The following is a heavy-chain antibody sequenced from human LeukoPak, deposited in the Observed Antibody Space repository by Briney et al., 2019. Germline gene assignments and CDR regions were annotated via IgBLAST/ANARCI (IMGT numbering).Heavy chain of an antibody. J-gene: IGHJ4*02. Sequence: GGSLRLSCAASGFVFSNYGMSWVRQAPGKGLEWVSDINSSGGTTYYADSVKGRFTIPRDNSKNTLYLQMNSLRADDTAVYYCALGAYCSGGSCYSFDYWGQGTVVTVSS. CDR3: ALGAYCSGGSCYSFDY. D-gene: IGHD2-15*01. CDR2: INSSGGTT. V-gene: IGHV3-23*01. CDR1: GFVFSNYG.